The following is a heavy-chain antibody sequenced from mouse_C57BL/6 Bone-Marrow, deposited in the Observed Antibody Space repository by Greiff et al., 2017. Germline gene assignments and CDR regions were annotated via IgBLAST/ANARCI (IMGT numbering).Heavy chain of an antibody. J-gene: IGHJ3*01. CDR3: ATGGVSWFAY. Sequence: VKLVESGPGLVAPSQCLSITCTVSGFSFTSYGVDWVRQPPGKGLEWLGVIGGGGSTNYNSALMSSLSICKDTSKSQDFLKMNRLQTDDTARYSFATGGVSWFAYWGQGTLVTVSA. CDR2: IGGGGST. V-gene: IGHV2-9*01. CDR1: GFSFTSYG.